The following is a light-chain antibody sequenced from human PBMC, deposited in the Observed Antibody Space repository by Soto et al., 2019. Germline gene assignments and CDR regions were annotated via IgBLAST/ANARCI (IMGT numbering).Light chain of an antibody. CDR1: NIGSKN. V-gene: IGLV3-9*01. CDR3: QVWDSSPVV. CDR2: RDT. J-gene: IGLJ2*01. Sequence: SYELTQPLSVSVALGQTASITCGGNNIGSKNVHWYQLNPGQAPVLVIYRDTNRPSGIPERFSGSNSGNTATLAISRAQAGDDADYYCQVWDSSPVVFGGGTKLTVL.